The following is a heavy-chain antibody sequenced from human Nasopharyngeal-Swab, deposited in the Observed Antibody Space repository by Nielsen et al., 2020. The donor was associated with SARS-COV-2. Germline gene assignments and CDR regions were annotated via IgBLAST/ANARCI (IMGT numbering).Heavy chain of an antibody. CDR3: AKVGRENYFDY. V-gene: IGHV3-30*18. J-gene: IGHJ4*02. Sequence: GGSLRLSCAASGFTFSSYGMHWVRQAPGKGLEWVAVISYDGSNKYYADSVKGRFTISRDNSKNTLYLQMNSLRAEDTAVYYCAKVGRENYFDYWSQGTLVTVSS. CDR1: GFTFSSYG. D-gene: IGHD1-26*01. CDR2: ISYDGSNK.